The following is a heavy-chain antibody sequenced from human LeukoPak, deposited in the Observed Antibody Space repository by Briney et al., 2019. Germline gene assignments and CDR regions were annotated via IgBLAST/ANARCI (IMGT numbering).Heavy chain of an antibody. CDR3: ARDFPARDWFFDL. J-gene: IGHJ2*01. Sequence: ASVKVSCKASGYTFTSYSMNWVRQAPGQGLEYMGWINANTGNPTYAQGFTGRFVFSLDTSVSTAYLQISSLKAEDTAVYYCARDFPARDWFFDLWGRGTLVTVSS. V-gene: IGHV7-4-1*02. CDR2: INANTGNP. CDR1: GYTFTSYS.